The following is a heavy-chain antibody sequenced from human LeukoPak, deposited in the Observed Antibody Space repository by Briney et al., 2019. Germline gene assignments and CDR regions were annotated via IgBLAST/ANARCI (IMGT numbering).Heavy chain of an antibody. D-gene: IGHD6-13*01. CDR1: GFTFSSYT. V-gene: IGHV3-30*04. CDR2: ISYDGSNK. CDR3: ARECCPGIAAAGTYVDRIDI. Sequence: QTGRSLRLSCAASGFTFSSYTMHWVRQAPGKGLEWVAVISYDGSNKYYADSVKGRFTISRGNSKNTLYLQMNSLRAEDTAVYYCARECCPGIAAAGTYVDRIDICGQGTTVTVSS. J-gene: IGHJ6*02.